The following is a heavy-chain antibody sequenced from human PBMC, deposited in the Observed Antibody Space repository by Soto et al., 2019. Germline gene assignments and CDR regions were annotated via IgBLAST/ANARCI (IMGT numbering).Heavy chain of an antibody. CDR1: GFTFSSYA. CDR3: ARAGYSGYGDYFDY. CDR2: ISYDGSNK. V-gene: IGHV3-30-3*01. D-gene: IGHD5-12*01. J-gene: IGHJ4*02. Sequence: QVQLVESGGGVVQPGRSLRLSCAASGFTFSSYAMHWVRQAPGKGLEWVAVISYDGSNKYYADSVKGRFTISRDNSENTLYLQMNSLRAEDTAVYYCARAGYSGYGDYFDYWGQGTLVTVSS.